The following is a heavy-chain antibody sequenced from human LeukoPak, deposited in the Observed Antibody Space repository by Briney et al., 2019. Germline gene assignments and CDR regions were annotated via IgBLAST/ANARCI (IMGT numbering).Heavy chain of an antibody. Sequence: WASVKVSCKASGYTFTSYYMHWVRQAPGQGLEWMGIINPSGGSTSYAQKFQGRVTMTRDMSTSTVYMELSSLRSEDTAVYYCARAGLTTVTNFYYYYYMDVWGKGTTVTVSS. D-gene: IGHD4-17*01. CDR1: GYTFTSYY. CDR3: ARAGLTTVTNFYYYYYMDV. J-gene: IGHJ6*03. V-gene: IGHV1-46*01. CDR2: INPSGGST.